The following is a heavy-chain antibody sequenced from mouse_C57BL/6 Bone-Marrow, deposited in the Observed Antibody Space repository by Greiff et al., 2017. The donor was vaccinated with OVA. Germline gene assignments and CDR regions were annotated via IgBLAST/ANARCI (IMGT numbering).Heavy chain of an antibody. CDR3: ARRAYWYFDV. Sequence: EVQLQESGPELVKPGASVKIPCKASGYTFTDYNMDWVKQSHGKSIEWIGDINPNNGGTIYNQKFKGKATLTVDKSSSTAYMELRSLTSEDTAVYYCARRAYWYFDVWGTGTTVTVSS. CDR2: INPNNGGT. D-gene: IGHD3-1*01. CDR1: GYTFTDYN. V-gene: IGHV1-18*01. J-gene: IGHJ1*03.